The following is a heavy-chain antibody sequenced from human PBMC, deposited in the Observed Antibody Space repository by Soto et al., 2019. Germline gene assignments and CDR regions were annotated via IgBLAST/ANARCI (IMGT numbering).Heavy chain of an antibody. CDR3: VRGGEWIAVAGTGYYYYGMDV. CDR2: TYYRSKWYN. D-gene: IGHD6-19*01. J-gene: IGHJ6*02. Sequence: SQTLSLTCAISGDSVSSNSAAWNWIRQSPSRGLEWLGRTYYRSKWYNDYAVSVKSRITINPDTSKNQFSLQLNSVTPEDTAVYYGVRGGEWIAVAGTGYYYYGMDVWGQGTTVTVSS. CDR1: GDSVSSNSAA. V-gene: IGHV6-1*01.